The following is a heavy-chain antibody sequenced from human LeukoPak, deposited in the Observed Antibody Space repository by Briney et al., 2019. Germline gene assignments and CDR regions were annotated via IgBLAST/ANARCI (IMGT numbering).Heavy chain of an antibody. Sequence: PGGSLRLSCVASGFTFSSHAMNWVRQAPGKGLEWVAVISYDGSNKYYVDSVKGRFTISRDNSKNTLYLQMNSLRAEDTAVYYCARVGISSLRDWFDPWGQGTLVTVSS. D-gene: IGHD3-3*02. CDR2: ISYDGSNK. J-gene: IGHJ5*02. V-gene: IGHV3-30*04. CDR3: ARVGISSLRDWFDP. CDR1: GFTFSSHA.